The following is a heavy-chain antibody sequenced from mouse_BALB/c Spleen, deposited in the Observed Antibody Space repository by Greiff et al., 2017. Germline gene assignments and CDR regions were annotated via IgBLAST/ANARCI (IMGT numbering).Heavy chain of an antibody. V-gene: IGHV5-9-4*01. Sequence: EVQGVESGGGLVKPGGSLKLSCAASGFTFSSYAMSWVRQSPEKRLEWVAEISSGGSYTYYPDTVTGRFTISRDNAKNTLYLEMSSLRSEDTAMYYCARGYGDYWGQGTTLKVSS. CDR2: ISSGGSYT. CDR3: ARGYGDY. CDR1: GFTFSSYA. J-gene: IGHJ2*01. D-gene: IGHD2-14*01.